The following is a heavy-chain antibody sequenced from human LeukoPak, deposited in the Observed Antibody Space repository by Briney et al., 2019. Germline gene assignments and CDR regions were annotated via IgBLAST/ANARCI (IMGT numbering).Heavy chain of an antibody. CDR1: GYSFTSYW. D-gene: IGHD6-19*01. Sequence: GESLKISCKGSGYSFTSYWIGWARQMPGKGLEWMGIIYPGDSDTRYSPSFQGQVTISADKSISTAYLQWSSLKASDTAMYYCARHGAVAGTSRGDFDYWGQGTLVTVSS. V-gene: IGHV5-51*01. CDR2: IYPGDSDT. J-gene: IGHJ4*02. CDR3: ARHGAVAGTSRGDFDY.